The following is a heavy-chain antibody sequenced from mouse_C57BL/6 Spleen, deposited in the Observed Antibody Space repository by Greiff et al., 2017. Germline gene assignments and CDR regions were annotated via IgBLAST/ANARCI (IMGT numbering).Heavy chain of an antibody. J-gene: IGHJ2*01. CDR1: GYTFTDYE. CDR3: TRDYGSSYVNYFDY. CDR2: IDPETGGT. Sequence: QVQLQQSGAELVRPGASVTLSCKASGYTFTDYEMHWVKQTPVHGLEWIGAIDPETGGTAYNQKFKGKAILTADKSSSTAYMELRSLTSEDSAVXYCTRDYGSSYVNYFDYWGQGTTLTVSS. V-gene: IGHV1-15*01. D-gene: IGHD1-1*01.